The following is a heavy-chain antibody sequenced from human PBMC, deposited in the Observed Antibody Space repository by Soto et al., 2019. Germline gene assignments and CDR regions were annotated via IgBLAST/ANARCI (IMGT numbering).Heavy chain of an antibody. D-gene: IGHD2-15*01. J-gene: IGHJ6*03. Sequence: ASVKVSCKASGYTFTGYYMHWVRQAPGQGLEWMGWINPNSGGTNYAQKFQGWVTMTRDTSISTAYMELSRLRSDDTAVYYCARGRPRMGVVAATPPYYYYMDVWGKGTTVTVSS. V-gene: IGHV1-2*04. CDR2: INPNSGGT. CDR3: ARGRPRMGVVAATPPYYYYMDV. CDR1: GYTFTGYY.